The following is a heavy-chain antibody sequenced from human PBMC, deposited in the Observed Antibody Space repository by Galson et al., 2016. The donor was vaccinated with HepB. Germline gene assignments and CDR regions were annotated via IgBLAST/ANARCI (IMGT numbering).Heavy chain of an antibody. CDR2: TYSRSRWHT. Sequence: CALSGDSVSSKTVAWNWIWQSPSRGLEWLGGTYSRSRWHTDYAPSMKSRITISSDTSKNQFSLQLNSVTPEDTAVYYCVRAATTLRSGWKTLAPRFYYSGMDVWGQGTTVTVSS. CDR3: VRAATTLRSGWKTLAPRFYYSGMDV. J-gene: IGHJ6*02. V-gene: IGHV6-1*01. CDR1: GDSVSSKTVA. D-gene: IGHD6-19*01.